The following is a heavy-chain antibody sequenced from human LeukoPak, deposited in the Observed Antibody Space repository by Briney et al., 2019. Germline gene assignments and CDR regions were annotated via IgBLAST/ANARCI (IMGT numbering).Heavy chain of an antibody. CDR1: RYTFTTYF. CDR3: ARMAGDSSGYNPIDY. Sequence: ASVKVSCKAFRYTFTTYFVHWVRQAPGQGLEWMGWINPNSGGTNYAQKFQGRVTMTRDTSISTAYMELSRLRFDDTAVYYRARMAGDSSGYNPIDYWGQGTLVTVSS. CDR2: INPNSGGT. J-gene: IGHJ4*02. V-gene: IGHV1-2*02. D-gene: IGHD3-22*01.